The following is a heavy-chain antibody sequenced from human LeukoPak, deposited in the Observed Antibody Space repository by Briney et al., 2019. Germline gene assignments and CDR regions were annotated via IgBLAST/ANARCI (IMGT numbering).Heavy chain of an antibody. CDR1: GFIFSSYW. Sequence: RGSLRLSCAASGFIFSSYWMSWVRQAPGRGLEWVANIKQDGSEKYYVDSVKGRFTISRDNAKNPLYLQMNSLRAEDTAVYYCARDYYGSGTNPPDYWGQGNRVIVTA. D-gene: IGHD3-10*01. J-gene: IGHJ4*02. V-gene: IGHV3-7*01. CDR3: ARDYYGSGTNPPDY. CDR2: IKQDGSEK.